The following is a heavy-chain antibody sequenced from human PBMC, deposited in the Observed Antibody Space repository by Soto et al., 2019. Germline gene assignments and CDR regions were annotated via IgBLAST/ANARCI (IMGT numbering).Heavy chain of an antibody. CDR3: AATYPRNYYDSSGLGYYGMDV. Sequence: SVKVSCKASGGTFSSYAISWVRQAPGQGLEWMGGIIPIFGTANYAQKFQGRVTITADESTSTAYMELSSLRSEDTAVYYCAATYPRNYYDSSGLGYYGMDVWGQGTTVTVSS. V-gene: IGHV1-69*13. D-gene: IGHD3-22*01. CDR1: GGTFSSYA. J-gene: IGHJ6*02. CDR2: IIPIFGTA.